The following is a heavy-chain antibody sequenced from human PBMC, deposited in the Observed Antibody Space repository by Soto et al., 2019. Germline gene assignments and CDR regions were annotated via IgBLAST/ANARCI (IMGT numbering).Heavy chain of an antibody. D-gene: IGHD2-2*01. CDR2: IIPIFGTA. V-gene: IGHV1-69*13. J-gene: IGHJ5*02. Sequence: SVKVSCKASGGTFSSYAISWVRQAPGQGLEWMGGIIPIFGTANYAQKFQGRVTITADESTSTAYMELSSLRSEDTAVYYCARDSAAEGWFDPWGQGALVTVSS. CDR1: GGTFSSYA. CDR3: ARDSAAEGWFDP.